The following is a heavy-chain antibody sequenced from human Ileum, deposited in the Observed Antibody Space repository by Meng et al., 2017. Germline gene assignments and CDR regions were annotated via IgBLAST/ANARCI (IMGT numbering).Heavy chain of an antibody. V-gene: IGHV3-11*01. CDR2: ISSSGSTI. CDR1: GFTFSDYY. J-gene: IGHJ3*02. Sequence: GASLKISCASSGFTFSDYYMSWIRQAPGKGLEWVSYISSSGSTIYYADSVKGRFTISRDNAKNSLYLQMNSLRAEDTAVYYCARDLPLEWLPKTPNDAFDIWGQGTMVTVSS. D-gene: IGHD3-3*01. CDR3: ARDLPLEWLPKTPNDAFDI.